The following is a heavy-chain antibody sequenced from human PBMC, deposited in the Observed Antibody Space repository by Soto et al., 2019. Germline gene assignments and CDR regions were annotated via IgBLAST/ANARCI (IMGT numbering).Heavy chain of an antibody. CDR2: ISAYNGNT. CDR1: GYTFSSYA. J-gene: IGHJ4*02. CDR3: ARVDYDFWSGYPKGYFDY. V-gene: IGHV1-18*01. D-gene: IGHD3-3*01. Sequence: ASVKVSCKASGYTFSSYAICWVQQAPGQGLEWMGWISAYNGNTDFAQKFQDRVTMTTDTSTSSAYLELRSLRSDDTAIYYCARVDYDFWSGYPKGYFDYWGQGTLVTVSS.